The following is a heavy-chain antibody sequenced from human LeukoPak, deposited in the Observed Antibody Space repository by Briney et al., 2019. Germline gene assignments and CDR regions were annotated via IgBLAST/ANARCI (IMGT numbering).Heavy chain of an antibody. CDR3: ARDIYYYYYMDV. CDR1: GGSISSYY. Sequence: NPSETLSLTCTVSGGSISSYYWSWIRQPPGKGLEWIGYIYYSGSTNYNPSLKSRVTISVDTSKNQFSLKLSSVTAADTAVYYCARDIYYYYYMDVWGKGTTVTVSS. D-gene: IGHD2-15*01. CDR2: IYYSGST. V-gene: IGHV4-59*08. J-gene: IGHJ6*03.